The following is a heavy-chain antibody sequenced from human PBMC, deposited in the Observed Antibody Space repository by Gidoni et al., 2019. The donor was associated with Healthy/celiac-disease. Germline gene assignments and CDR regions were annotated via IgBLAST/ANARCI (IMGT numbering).Heavy chain of an antibody. J-gene: IGHJ6*02. CDR3: ARQQAAAPDLYYYGMDV. D-gene: IGHD6-13*01. CDR1: GYSFTIYW. CDR2: IYPGHSDT. Sequence: EVQLVQSGAEVKTPGESLKISCQCSGYSFTIYWIGWVRQMPGKGLEWMGIIYPGHSDTRYSPSFQGQVTISADKAISTAYMQWSSLKAADTAMYYCARQQAAAPDLYYYGMDVWGQGTTVTVSS. V-gene: IGHV5-51*01.